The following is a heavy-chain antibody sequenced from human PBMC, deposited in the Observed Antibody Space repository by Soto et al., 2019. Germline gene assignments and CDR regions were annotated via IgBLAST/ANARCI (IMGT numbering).Heavy chain of an antibody. J-gene: IGHJ4*02. CDR2: FHHRRGP. Sequence: QVQLQESGPGLVKPSGTLSLTCAVSGDSVSSDKWWTWVRQPPGKGLELIGEFHHRRGPNYNTSLKSRITMSVEKSKNQFYEQLNYMTAADTAIYYCARGGDWKFDYWGQGSLVTVSS. CDR1: GDSVSSDKW. CDR3: ARGGDWKFDY. D-gene: IGHD2-21*02. V-gene: IGHV4-4*02.